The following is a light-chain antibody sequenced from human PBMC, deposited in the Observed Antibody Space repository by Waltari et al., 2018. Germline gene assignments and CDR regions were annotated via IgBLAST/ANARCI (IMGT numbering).Light chain of an antibody. CDR3: QQYGNAPLT. J-gene: IGKJ4*01. CDR2: GAS. V-gene: IGKV3-20*01. Sequence: EIVLTQSPGTLSSSPGERGTLSCRASQSVSGPDLAWYQQRPGQAPRLLIYGASTRATGIPDRFSGSGSGTEFTLTITRLEPEDFAVYYCQQYGNAPLTFGGGTKVEIK. CDR1: QSVSGPD.